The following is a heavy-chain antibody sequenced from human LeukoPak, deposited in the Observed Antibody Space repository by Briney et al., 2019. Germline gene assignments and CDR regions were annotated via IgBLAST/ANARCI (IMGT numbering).Heavy chain of an antibody. V-gene: IGHV3-13*05. CDR2: IGTAGDP. J-gene: IGHJ4*02. Sequence: GGSLRLSCAASGFTFSSYGMHWVRQATGKGLEWVSAIGTAGDPYYPGSVKGRFTISRENAKNSLYLQMNSLRAGDTAVYYCARAVGTAMAHTYYFDYWGQGTLVTVSS. CDR3: ARAVGTAMAHTYYFDY. D-gene: IGHD5-18*01. CDR1: GFTFSSYG.